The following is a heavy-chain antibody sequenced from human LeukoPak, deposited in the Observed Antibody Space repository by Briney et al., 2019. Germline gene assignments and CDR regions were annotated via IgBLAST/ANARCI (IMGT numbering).Heavy chain of an antibody. CDR2: ISSSDVNT. J-gene: IGHJ4*02. CDR3: AKDSPIVVVPAARGSYFDY. V-gene: IGHV3-23*01. D-gene: IGHD2-2*01. CDR1: GFTFNNYA. Sequence: GGSLRLSCAASGFTFNNYAMNWVRQAPGKGLEWISSISSSDVNTYYADSVKGRFTISRDNSKNTLYLQMNSLRAEDTAVYYCAKDSPIVVVPAARGSYFDYWGQGTLVTVSS.